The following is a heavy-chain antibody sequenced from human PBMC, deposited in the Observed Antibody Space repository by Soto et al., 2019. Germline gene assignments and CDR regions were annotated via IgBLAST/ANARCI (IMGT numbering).Heavy chain of an antibody. J-gene: IGHJ3*02. CDR1: GYTFTSYA. Sequence: GASVKVSCTASGYTFTSYAMHWVRQAPGQRLEWMGWINAGNGNTKYSQKFQGRVTITRDTSASTAYMELSSLRSEDTAVYYCARILLWFGDAFDIWGQGTMVTVSS. CDR2: INAGNGNT. CDR3: ARILLWFGDAFDI. D-gene: IGHD3-10*01. V-gene: IGHV1-3*01.